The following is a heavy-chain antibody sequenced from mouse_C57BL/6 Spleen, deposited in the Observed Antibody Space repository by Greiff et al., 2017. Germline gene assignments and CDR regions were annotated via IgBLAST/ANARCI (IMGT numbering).Heavy chain of an antibody. D-gene: IGHD3-1*01. CDR3: ARSGDYRAQYYFGY. J-gene: IGHJ2*01. CDR2: INPNYGTT. CDR1: GYSFTDYN. V-gene: IGHV1-39*01. Sequence: EVKLMESGPELVKPGASVKISCKASGYSFTDYNMHWVKQSNGKGLGWIGVINPNYGTTSYNQKFKGKATLTVDKSSSTAYMQLSSLTSEDSAVYYCARSGDYRAQYYFGYWGQGTTLTVSS.